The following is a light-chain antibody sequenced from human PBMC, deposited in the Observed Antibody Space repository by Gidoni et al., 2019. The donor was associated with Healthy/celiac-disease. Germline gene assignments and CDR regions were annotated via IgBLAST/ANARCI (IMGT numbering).Light chain of an antibody. CDR3: QQRSNWPLYT. J-gene: IGKJ2*01. Sequence: EIVLTQSPATLSLSPGERATLPCRASQSVSSYLAWYQQKPGQAPRLLLYDSSNRATGIPARFSGSGSGADFTLTIISLEPEDFAVYYCQQRSNWPLYTFGQXTKLEIK. CDR1: QSVSSY. V-gene: IGKV3-11*01. CDR2: DSS.